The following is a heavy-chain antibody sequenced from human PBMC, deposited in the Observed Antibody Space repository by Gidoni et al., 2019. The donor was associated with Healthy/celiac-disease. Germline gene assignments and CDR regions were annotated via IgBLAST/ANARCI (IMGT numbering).Heavy chain of an antibody. V-gene: IGHV3-9*01. J-gene: IGHJ3*02. CDR3: AKDRSGTGDAFDI. CDR2: ISWNSGSI. Sequence: VQPGRSLRLSCAASGFTFDDYAMHWVRQAPGKGLEWVSGISWNSGSIGYADSVKGRFTISRDNAKNSLYLQMNSLRAEDTALYYCAKDRSGTGDAFDIWGQGTMVTVSS. D-gene: IGHD7-27*01. CDR1: GFTFDDYA.